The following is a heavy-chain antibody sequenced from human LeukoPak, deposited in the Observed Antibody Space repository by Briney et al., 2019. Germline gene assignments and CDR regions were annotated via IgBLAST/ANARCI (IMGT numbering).Heavy chain of an antibody. V-gene: IGHV3-74*01. CDR3: ARAGWYRFDY. CDR2: MNSDGTTT. D-gene: IGHD6-19*01. Sequence: GGSLRLSCAASGFTFSDHWMHWVRQVPGKGLLWVARMNSDGTTTNYADSVKGRFTISRDNAENTLFLQMSSLGADDTAVYYCARAGWYRFDYWGQGTLVTVSS. J-gene: IGHJ4*02. CDR1: GFTFSDHW.